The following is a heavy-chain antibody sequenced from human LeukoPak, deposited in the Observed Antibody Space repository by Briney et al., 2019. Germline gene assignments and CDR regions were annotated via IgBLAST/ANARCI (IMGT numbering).Heavy chain of an antibody. Sequence: GGSLRLSCAASGFTFSSYSMNWVRQAPGKGLEWVSSISSSSSYIYYADSVKGRFTISRDNAKNSLYLQMNSLRAEDTAVYYCAKDRCSNGIGCYYYYMDVWGKGTTVTISS. D-gene: IGHD2-8*01. CDR1: GFTFSSYS. CDR2: ISSSSSYI. V-gene: IGHV3-21*01. CDR3: AKDRCSNGIGCYYYYMDV. J-gene: IGHJ6*03.